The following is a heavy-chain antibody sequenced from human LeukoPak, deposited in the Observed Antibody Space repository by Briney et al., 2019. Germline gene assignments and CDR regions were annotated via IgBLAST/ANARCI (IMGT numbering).Heavy chain of an antibody. V-gene: IGHV4-59*01. D-gene: IGHD6-13*01. J-gene: IGHJ4*02. CDR3: ARAYSSSWYSWDY. Sequence: SETLSLTCTVSGGSISSYCWSWIRQPPGKGLEWIGYIYYSGSTNYNPSLKSRVTISVDTSKNQFSLKLSSVTAADTAVYYCARAYSSSWYSWDYWGQGTLVTVSS. CDR1: GGSISSYC. CDR2: IYYSGST.